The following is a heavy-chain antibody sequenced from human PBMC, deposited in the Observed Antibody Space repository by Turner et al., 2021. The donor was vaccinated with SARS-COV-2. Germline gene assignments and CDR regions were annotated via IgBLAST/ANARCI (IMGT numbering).Heavy chain of an antibody. CDR1: GFTFSSYW. CDR2: IKQDGSEK. CDR3: ARDMGATTGPFDY. Sequence: EVQLVESGGGLVQPGGSLRLSCSASGFTFSSYWMSWVRQAPGKGLEWVANIKQDGSEKYYVDSVKGRFTISRDNAKNSLYLQMNSLRAEDTAVYYCARDMGATTGPFDYWGQGTLVTVSS. D-gene: IGHD1-26*01. J-gene: IGHJ4*02. V-gene: IGHV3-7*01.